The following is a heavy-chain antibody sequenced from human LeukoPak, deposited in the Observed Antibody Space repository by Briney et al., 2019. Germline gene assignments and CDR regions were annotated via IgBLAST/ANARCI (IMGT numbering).Heavy chain of an antibody. D-gene: IGHD2-2*01. CDR3: ARDKVVPAATGYYYYYMDV. V-gene: IGHV4-34*01. CDR2: INHSGST. Sequence: SETLSLTCAVYGGSFSGYYWSWIRQPPGKGLEWIGEINHSGSTNYNPSLKSRVTISVDTSKNQFSLKLSSVTAADTAVYYCARDKVVPAATGYYYYYMDVWGKGTTVTVSS. J-gene: IGHJ6*03. CDR1: GGSFSGYY.